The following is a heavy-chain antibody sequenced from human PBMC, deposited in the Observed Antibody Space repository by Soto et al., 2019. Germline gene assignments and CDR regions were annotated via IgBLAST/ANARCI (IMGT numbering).Heavy chain of an antibody. CDR1: GFTFSSYS. Sequence: EVQLVESGGGLVQPGGSLRLSCAASGFTFSSYSMNWVRQAPGKGLEWVSYISSSSSTIYYADSVKGRFTISRDNAKNSLYLQMNSLRAEDTAVYYCAREQGVTLYDAFDIWGQGTMVTVSS. D-gene: IGHD2-21*02. V-gene: IGHV3-48*01. J-gene: IGHJ3*02. CDR3: AREQGVTLYDAFDI. CDR2: ISSSSSTI.